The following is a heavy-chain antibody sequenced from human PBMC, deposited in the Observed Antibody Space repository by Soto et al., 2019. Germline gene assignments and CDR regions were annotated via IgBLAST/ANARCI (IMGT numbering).Heavy chain of an antibody. CDR1: GGTFSSYA. CDR2: IIPIFGTA. J-gene: IGHJ6*02. V-gene: IGHV1-69*01. CDR3: ATHPYGVVIARDYYYYGMDV. Sequence: QVQLVQSGAEVKKPGSSMKVSCKASGGTFSSYAISWVRQAPGQGLEWMGGIIPIFGTANYAQKFQGRVTITADESTSTAYMELSSLRSEDTAVYYCATHPYGVVIARDYYYYGMDVCRQGTTVTVSS. D-gene: IGHD3-3*01.